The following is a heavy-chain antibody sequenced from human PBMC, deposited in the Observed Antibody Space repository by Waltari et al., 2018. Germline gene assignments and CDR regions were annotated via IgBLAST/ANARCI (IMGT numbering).Heavy chain of an antibody. CDR2: SSSNGGST. D-gene: IGHD1-26*01. V-gene: IGHV3-64*07. J-gene: IGHJ2*01. Sequence: EVQLVESGGGLVQPGGSLRLSCAASGFTFSSYAMHWVRQAPGKGLEYVSASSSNGGSTYYADSVKGRFTISRDNSKNTLYLQMGSLRAEDMAVYYCARAASGSYGGWYFDLWGRGTLFTVSS. CDR3: ARAASGSYGGWYFDL. CDR1: GFTFSSYA.